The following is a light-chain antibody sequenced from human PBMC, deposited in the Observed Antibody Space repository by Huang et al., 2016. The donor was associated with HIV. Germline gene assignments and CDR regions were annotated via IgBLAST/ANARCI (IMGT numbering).Light chain of an antibody. CDR1: QDIRSY. CDR2: GAS. J-gene: IGKJ2*01. CDR3: QQYDSLYT. V-gene: IGKV1-33*01. Sequence: IQMTQSPASLSAYVGDRVTISCQANQDIRSYLNWYQQKPGKAPRLLIYGASNLQAGVPERFSGKGSETDFTITISSLQSEDIATYYCQQYDSLYTFGQGTRLEIK.